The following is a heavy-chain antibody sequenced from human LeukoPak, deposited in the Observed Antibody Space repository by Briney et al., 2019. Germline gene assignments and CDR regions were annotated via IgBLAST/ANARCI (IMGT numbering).Heavy chain of an antibody. Sequence: GGSLRLSCAASGFIFSTYSMNWVRQAPGKGLEWVSSISSSSSYIYYADSVKGRFTISRDNAKNSLYLQMNSLRAEDTAVYYCAGPISGRYCSGGSCPNWFDPWGQGTLVTVSS. V-gene: IGHV3-21*01. CDR2: ISSSSSYI. CDR3: AGPISGRYCSGGSCPNWFDP. CDR1: GFIFSTYS. J-gene: IGHJ5*02. D-gene: IGHD2-15*01.